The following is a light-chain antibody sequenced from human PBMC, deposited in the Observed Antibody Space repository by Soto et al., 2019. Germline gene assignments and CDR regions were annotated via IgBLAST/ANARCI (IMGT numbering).Light chain of an antibody. CDR2: DAS. V-gene: IGKV3-11*01. CDR1: QSVSSY. J-gene: IGKJ1*01. CDR3: QQRSNWPPWP. Sequence: EIVLTQSPATLSLSPGERATLSCRASQSVSSYLAWYQQKPGQAPRLLIYDASNRAAGIPARFSGSGSGTDYTLTIRSLELEDFAVYSCQQRSNWPPWPFGQGTKVEL.